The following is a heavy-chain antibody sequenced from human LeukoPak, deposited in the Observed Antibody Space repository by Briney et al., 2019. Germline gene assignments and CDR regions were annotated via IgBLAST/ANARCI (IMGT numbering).Heavy chain of an antibody. J-gene: IGHJ3*02. D-gene: IGHD4-17*01. V-gene: IGHV3-23*01. CDR2: IGASGTNT. Sequence: TGGSLRLSCAGSGFTFSKFGMIWVRQAPGKGLEWVSDIGASGTNTHYADSVKGRSTISRDNAKNTLYLEMNSLRAEDTAVYYCGKDPNGDYIGAFDMWGRGTMVTVSP. CDR3: GKDPNGDYIGAFDM. CDR1: GFTFSKFG.